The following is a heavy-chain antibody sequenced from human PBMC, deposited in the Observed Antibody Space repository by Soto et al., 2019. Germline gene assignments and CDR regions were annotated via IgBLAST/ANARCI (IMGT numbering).Heavy chain of an antibody. Sequence: QVQLVQSGAEVKKPGSSVKVSCKASGGTFSSYTISWVRQAPGQGLEWMGRIIPILGIANYAQKFQGRVTITADKSTSTAYMELSSLRSEDTAVYYCGNYDSSGPSDYWGQGTLVTVSS. V-gene: IGHV1-69*02. CDR3: GNYDSSGPSDY. D-gene: IGHD3-22*01. CDR2: IIPILGIA. CDR1: GGTFSSYT. J-gene: IGHJ4*02.